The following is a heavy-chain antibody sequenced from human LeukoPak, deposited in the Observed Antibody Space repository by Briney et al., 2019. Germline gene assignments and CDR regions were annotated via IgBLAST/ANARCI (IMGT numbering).Heavy chain of an antibody. V-gene: IGHV4-59*01. Sequence: SETLSLTCTVSGGSFSTYYWSWIRQPPGKGLEWIGYIYYSGSTNYNPPLKSRVTISVDTSKNQFSLKLSSVTAADTAVYYCARDEGDGSYFDNWGQGTLVTVSS. CDR1: GGSFSTYY. CDR2: IYYSGST. J-gene: IGHJ4*02. CDR3: ARDEGDGSYFDN. D-gene: IGHD2-15*01.